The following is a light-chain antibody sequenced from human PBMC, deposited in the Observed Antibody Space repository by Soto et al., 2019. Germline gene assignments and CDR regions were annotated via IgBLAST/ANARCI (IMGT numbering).Light chain of an antibody. V-gene: IGKV3-15*01. CDR3: QEYNYWHPIT. Sequence: IVMTQSPGTLSVSPGERATLSCRASQNIGNKVGWYQQKPGQAPRLLIYGASTRATGIPVRFSGSGSGTEFTLTITSLQSEDSAAYYCQEYNYWHPITFVGGTKVNIK. CDR1: QNIGNK. CDR2: GAS. J-gene: IGKJ4*01.